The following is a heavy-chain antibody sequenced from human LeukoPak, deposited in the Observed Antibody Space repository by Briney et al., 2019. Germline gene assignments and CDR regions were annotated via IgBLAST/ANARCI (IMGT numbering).Heavy chain of an antibody. D-gene: IGHD4-11*01. J-gene: IGHJ4*02. V-gene: IGHV4-38-2*01. CDR1: GYSVSSGYY. CDR2: IYHSGST. CDR3: TRHTGYISGQYSNYEDS. Sequence: SETLSLTCAVSGYSVSSGYYWGWIRQPPGKGLEWIGSIYHSGSTYYNPSLKSRVTISVDTSKNQFSLKLSSVTAADTALYYCTRHTGYISGQYSNYEDSWGQGTLVTVSS.